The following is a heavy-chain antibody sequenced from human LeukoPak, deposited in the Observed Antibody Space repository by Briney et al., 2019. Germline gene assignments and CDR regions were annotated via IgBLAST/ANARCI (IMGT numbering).Heavy chain of an antibody. V-gene: IGHV3-23*01. CDR1: GFTFSSYA. CDR2: INANSGTT. D-gene: IGHD6-19*01. CDR3: ARPVSGGLAVTADWFHP. Sequence: GGSLRLSCAASGFTFSSYAMSWLRQPPGKGLEWVSTINANSGTTSYAASVRGRFTISRDNSKNTLYLQVNTLRADDTATYYCARPVSGGLAVTADWFHPWGQGTLVVVSS. J-gene: IGHJ5*01.